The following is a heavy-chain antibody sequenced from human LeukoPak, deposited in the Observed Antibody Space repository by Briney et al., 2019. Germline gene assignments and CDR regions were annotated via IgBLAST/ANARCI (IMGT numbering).Heavy chain of an antibody. CDR3: ARLGIAAAGSNWFDP. D-gene: IGHD6-13*01. CDR1: GGSTSSSSYY. Sequence: KASETLSLTCTVSGGSTSSSSYYWGWIRQPPGKGLEWIGSIYYSGSTYYNPSLKSRVTISVDTSKNQFSLKLSSVTAADTAVYYCARLGIAAAGSNWFDPWGQGTLVTVSS. CDR2: IYYSGST. V-gene: IGHV4-39*01. J-gene: IGHJ5*02.